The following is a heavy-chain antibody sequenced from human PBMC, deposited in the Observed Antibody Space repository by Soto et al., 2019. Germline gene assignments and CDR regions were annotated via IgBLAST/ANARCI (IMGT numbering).Heavy chain of an antibody. CDR2: IYYSGST. CDR1: GGSISSGGYY. V-gene: IGHV4-31*03. CDR3: ARYYGSGSIFDY. Sequence: SETLSLTCTVSGGSISSGGYYWSWIRQHPGKGLEWIGYIYYSGSTYYNPSLKSRVTISVDTSKNQFSLKLSSVTAADTAVYYCARYYGSGSIFDYWGQRSLDTVSS. J-gene: IGHJ4*02. D-gene: IGHD3-10*01.